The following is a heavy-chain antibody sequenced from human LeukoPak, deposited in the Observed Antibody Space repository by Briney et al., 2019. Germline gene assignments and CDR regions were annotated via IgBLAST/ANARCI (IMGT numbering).Heavy chain of an antibody. V-gene: IGHV4-34*01. J-gene: IGHJ6*02. CDR2: INHSGST. CDR1: GGSFSGYY. D-gene: IGHD1-26*01. Sequence: PSETLSLTCAVYGGSFSGYYWSWIRQPPGKGLEWIGEINHSGSTNYNPSLKSRVTISVDTSKNQFSLKLSSVTAADTAVYYCARQGHKLTLVDYYGMDVWGQGTTVTVSS. CDR3: ARQGHKLTLVDYYGMDV.